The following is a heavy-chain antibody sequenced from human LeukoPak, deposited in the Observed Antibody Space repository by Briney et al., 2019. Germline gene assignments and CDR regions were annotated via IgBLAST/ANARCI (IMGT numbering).Heavy chain of an antibody. CDR2: IYHSGST. Sequence: PSETLSLTCAASGGSISSGGYSWSWIRQPPGKGLEWIGYIYHSGSTYYNPSLKSRVTISVDRSKNQFSLKLSSVTAADTAVYYCARGGGRFGEFTAFDYWGQGTLVTVSS. J-gene: IGHJ4*02. V-gene: IGHV4-30-2*01. CDR1: GGSISSGGYS. CDR3: ARGGGRFGEFTAFDY. D-gene: IGHD3-10*01.